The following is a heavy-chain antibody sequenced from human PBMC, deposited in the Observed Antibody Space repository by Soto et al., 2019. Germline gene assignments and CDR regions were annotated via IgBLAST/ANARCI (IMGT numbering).Heavy chain of an antibody. J-gene: IGHJ6*02. Sequence: ASVKVSCKASGYIFTGYHIHWVRQAPGRGLEWMGWINPNSGDTEYAQNFQGRVTMTRDTSFNLVYMEMSGLMPDDTAVYYCARDARGTRGFDEMDIWGQGTTVTVSS. CDR2: INPNSGDT. V-gene: IGHV1-2*02. CDR3: ARDARGTRGFDEMDI. D-gene: IGHD3-9*01. CDR1: GYIFTGYH.